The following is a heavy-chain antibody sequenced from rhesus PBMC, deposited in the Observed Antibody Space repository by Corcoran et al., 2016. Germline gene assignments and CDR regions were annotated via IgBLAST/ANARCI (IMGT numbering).Heavy chain of an antibody. V-gene: IGHV4-160*01. CDR2: IYGSGGST. Sequence: QVQLQESGPGLVKPSETLSLTCTVSGGSISDSYYWNWIRQPHGKGLAWMGRIYGSGGSTSYNPSLKSRVTISKNTSKNQFSLKLSSVTAADTAVYYCARRLATVTLSYFDYWGQGVLVTVSS. CDR3: ARRLATVTLSYFDY. CDR1: GGSISDSYY. D-gene: IGHD5-36*02. J-gene: IGHJ4*01.